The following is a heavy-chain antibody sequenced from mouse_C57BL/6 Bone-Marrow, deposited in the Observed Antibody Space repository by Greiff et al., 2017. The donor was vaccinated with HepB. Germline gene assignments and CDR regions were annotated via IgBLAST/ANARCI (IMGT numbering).Heavy chain of an antibody. CDR2: ISDGGSYT. V-gene: IGHV5-4*01. CDR1: GFTFSSYA. D-gene: IGHD1-3*01. CDR3: ARDRYKRAY. J-gene: IGHJ3*01. Sequence: EVKLMESGGGLVKPGGSLKLSCAASGFTFSSYAMSWVRQTPEKRLEWVATISDGGSYTYYPDNVKGRFTISRDNAKNNLYLQMSHLKSEDTAMYYCARDRYKRAYWGQGTLVTVSA.